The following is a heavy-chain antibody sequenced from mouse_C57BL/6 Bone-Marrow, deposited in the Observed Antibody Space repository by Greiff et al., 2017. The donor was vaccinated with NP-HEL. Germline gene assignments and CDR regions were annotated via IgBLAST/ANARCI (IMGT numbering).Heavy chain of an antibody. CDR2: IHPNSGST. CDR3: ARRRDYDGVYYFDH. V-gene: IGHV1-64*01. J-gene: IGHJ2*01. Sequence: QVQLQQPGAELVKPGASVKLSCKASGYTFTSYWMHWVKQRPGQGLEWIGMIHPNSGSTNYNEKFKSKATLTVDKSSSTAYMQLSSLTSEDSAVYYCARRRDYDGVYYFDHWGQGTTLTVSS. CDR1: GYTFTSYW. D-gene: IGHD2-4*01.